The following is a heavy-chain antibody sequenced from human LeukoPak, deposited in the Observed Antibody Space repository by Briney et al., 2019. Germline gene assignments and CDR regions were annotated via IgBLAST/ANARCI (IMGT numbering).Heavy chain of an antibody. V-gene: IGHV4-39*02. J-gene: IGHJ4*02. CDR1: GGSISSSRYY. CDR2: MSYSGST. Sequence: PSETLSLTCTVSGGSISSSRYYWGWIRQPPGKGLEWIGSMSYSGSTYYNPSLKSRVTISADTPKNQFSLKLSSVTAADTAVYYCARDPPYSYGTPYYFDYWGQGTLVTVSS. CDR3: ARDPPYSYGTPYYFDY. D-gene: IGHD5-18*01.